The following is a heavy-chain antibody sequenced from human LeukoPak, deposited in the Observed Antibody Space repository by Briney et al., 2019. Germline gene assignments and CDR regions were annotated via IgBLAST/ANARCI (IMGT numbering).Heavy chain of an antibody. CDR3: ARVSCSGGSCYFDY. D-gene: IGHD2-15*01. CDR2: MNPNSGNT. Sequence: ASVKVSCKASGYTFTSYDINWVRRATGQGLEWMGWMNPNSGNTGYAQKFQGRVTMTRNTSISTAYMELSSLRSEDTAVYYCARVSCSGGSCYFDYWGQGTLVTVSS. V-gene: IGHV1-8*01. J-gene: IGHJ4*02. CDR1: GYTFTSYD.